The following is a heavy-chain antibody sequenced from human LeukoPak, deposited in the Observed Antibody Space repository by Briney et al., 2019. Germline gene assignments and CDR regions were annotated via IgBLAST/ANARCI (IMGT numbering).Heavy chain of an antibody. J-gene: IGHJ5*02. CDR1: GYSFTSYW. D-gene: IGHD2-2*01. CDR3: ARVGGGDVVVPAAMSGGDNWFDT. Sequence: GESLKISCKGSGYSFTSYWISWVRQMPGKGLEWMGRIDPSDSYTNYSPSFQGHVTISADKSISTAYLQWSSLKASDTAMYYCARVGGGDVVVPAAMSGGDNWFDTWGQGTLVTVSS. V-gene: IGHV5-10-1*01. CDR2: IDPSDSYT.